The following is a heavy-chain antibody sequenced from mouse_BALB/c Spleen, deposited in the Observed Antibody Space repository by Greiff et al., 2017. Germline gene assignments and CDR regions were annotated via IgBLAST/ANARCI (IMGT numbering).Heavy chain of an antibody. J-gene: IGHJ4*01. CDR2: INPSNGRT. CDR3: ARGDRGAMDY. D-gene: IGHD3-3*01. CDR1: GYTFTSYW. V-gene: IGHV1S81*02. Sequence: QVHVKQSGAELVKPGASVKLSCKASGYTFTSYWMHWVKQRPGQGLEWIGEINPSNGRTNYNEKFKSKATLTVDKSSSTAYMQLSSLTSEDSAVYYCARGDRGAMDYWGQGTSVTVSS.